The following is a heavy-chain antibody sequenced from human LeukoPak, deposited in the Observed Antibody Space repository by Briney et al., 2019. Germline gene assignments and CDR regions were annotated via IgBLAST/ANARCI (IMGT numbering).Heavy chain of an antibody. CDR1: GFTFDDYA. CDR2: ISWNSGTK. Sequence: GGSLRLSCAASGFTFDDYAMHWVRQAPGKGLEWVSGISWNSGTKGYADSVKGRFTISRDNGKKSLFLQMNSLRAEDTALYYCSKDTRDILTGYYNTAFDYWGQGTLVTVSS. D-gene: IGHD3-9*01. J-gene: IGHJ4*02. V-gene: IGHV3-9*01. CDR3: SKDTRDILTGYYNTAFDY.